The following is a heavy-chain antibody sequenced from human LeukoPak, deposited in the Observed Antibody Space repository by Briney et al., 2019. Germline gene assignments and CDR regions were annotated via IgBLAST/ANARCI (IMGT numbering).Heavy chain of an antibody. J-gene: IGHJ3*02. CDR2: ISAYNGNT. CDR3: ARDRVFCSSTSCYVRDAFDI. V-gene: IGHV1-18*01. D-gene: IGHD2-2*01. Sequence: GASVKVSCKASGYTFTSYGISWVRQAPGQGLEWMGWISAYNGNTNYAQKLQGRVTMTTDTSTSTAYMELRSLRSDDTAVYYCARDRVFCSSTSCYVRDAFDIWGQGTMVTVSS. CDR1: GYTFTSYG.